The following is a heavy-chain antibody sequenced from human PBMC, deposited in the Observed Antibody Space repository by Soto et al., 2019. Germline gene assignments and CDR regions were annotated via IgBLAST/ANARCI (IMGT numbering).Heavy chain of an antibody. CDR3: ARGAVTMARGVSLNY. Sequence: QVQLVQSGAEVKKPGSSVKVSCKASGGTFSDYAISWLRQAPGLGLEWMGGSIPIFGTPNYGQKFQGRVTITANQSTNTAPMGLSSLRFDDTALYYCARGAVTMARGVSLNYWGQGTMVTVSS. J-gene: IGHJ4*02. CDR1: GGTFSDYA. V-gene: IGHV1-69*01. CDR2: SIPIFGTP. D-gene: IGHD3-10*01.